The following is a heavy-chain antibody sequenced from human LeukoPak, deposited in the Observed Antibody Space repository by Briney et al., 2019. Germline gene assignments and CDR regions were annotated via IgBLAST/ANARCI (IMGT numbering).Heavy chain of an antibody. D-gene: IGHD6-19*01. CDR2: ISSSGSTI. J-gene: IGHJ1*01. CDR1: GFTFSSYE. V-gene: IGHV3-48*03. Sequence: GGSLRLSCAASGFTFSSYEMNWVRRAPGKGLEWVSYISSSGSTIYYADSVKGRFTISRDNAKNSLYLQMNSLRAEDTAVYYCARDRYSSGWYGYFQHWGQGTLVTVSS. CDR3: ARDRYSSGWYGYFQH.